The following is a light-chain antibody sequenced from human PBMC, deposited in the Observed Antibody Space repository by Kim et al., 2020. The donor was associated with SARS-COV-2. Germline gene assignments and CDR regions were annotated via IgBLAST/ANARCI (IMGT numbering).Light chain of an antibody. CDR3: CSYVGSGIVV. CDR1: PSYVGYYNL. CDR2: EVS. Sequence: QSFTISCTGTPSYVGYYNLVSWYQQHPSKVPQLFIYEVSKRPSAVSSRFSVSKAGYTASLTISGLQAEDEADYYCCSYVGSGIVVFGGGTQLTVL. V-gene: IGLV2-23*02. J-gene: IGLJ2*01.